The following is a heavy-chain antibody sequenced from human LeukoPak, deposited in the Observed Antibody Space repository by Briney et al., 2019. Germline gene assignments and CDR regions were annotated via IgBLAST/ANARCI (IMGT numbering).Heavy chain of an antibody. CDR1: GFTFSSYA. V-gene: IGHV3-23*01. Sequence: GGSLRLSCAASGFTFSSYAMSWVRQAPGKGLEWVSAISGSGGSTYYADSVKGRFTISRGNSKNTLYLQMNSLRAEDTAVYYCANHIITDSSGWDDAFDIWGQGTMVTVSS. CDR3: ANHIITDSSGWDDAFDI. D-gene: IGHD6-19*01. J-gene: IGHJ3*02. CDR2: ISGSGGST.